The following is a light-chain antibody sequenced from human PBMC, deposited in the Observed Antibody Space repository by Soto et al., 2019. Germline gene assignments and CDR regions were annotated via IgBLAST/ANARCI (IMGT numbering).Light chain of an antibody. J-gene: IGKJ3*01. Sequence: DIVMTQSPATLSVSPGERVTLSCRASLTVSTNLAWYQQKPGQAPSLLIYYASTRATGTPASFSGGGSVKEFTLTLSSLQPEDVATYYCQQYNNWPPGATFGPGTKVEIK. CDR3: QQYNNWPPGAT. CDR1: LTVSTN. V-gene: IGKV3-15*01. CDR2: YAS.